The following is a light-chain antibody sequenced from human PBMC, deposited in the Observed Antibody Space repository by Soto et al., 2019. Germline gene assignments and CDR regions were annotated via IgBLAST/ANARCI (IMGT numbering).Light chain of an antibody. CDR3: QHLNSNPS. CDR2: AAS. V-gene: IGKV1-9*01. CDR1: QGISSF. Sequence: DIQLTQSPSFLSACVGDRVTITCRASQGISSFLAWYQQKPGKAPNLLISAASTLQSGVPSRFSGSGSGTESTLTISSLQTEDFATYYCQHLNSNPSFGQGTRLEIK. J-gene: IGKJ5*01.